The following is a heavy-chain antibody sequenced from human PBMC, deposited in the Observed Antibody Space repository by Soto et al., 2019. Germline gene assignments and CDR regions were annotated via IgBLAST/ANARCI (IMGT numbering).Heavy chain of an antibody. CDR3: ASPVDTAMANGSYYYGMDV. Sequence: QVQLVQSGAEVKKPGSSVKVSCKASGGTFSSYTISWVRQAPGQGLEWMGRIIPILGIANYAQKFQGRVTITADKSTSTAYMELSSLRSEDTAVYYCASPVDTAMANGSYYYGMDVWGQGTTVTVSS. CDR1: GGTFSSYT. V-gene: IGHV1-69*02. D-gene: IGHD5-18*01. CDR2: IIPILGIA. J-gene: IGHJ6*02.